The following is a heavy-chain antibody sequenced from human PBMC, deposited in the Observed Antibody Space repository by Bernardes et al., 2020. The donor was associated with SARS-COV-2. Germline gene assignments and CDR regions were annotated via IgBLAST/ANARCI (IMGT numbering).Heavy chain of an antibody. CDR1: GGSISNYY. Sequence: ETLSLTCTVSGGSISNYYWSWIRQPPGKGLEWIGYISYSGNTNYNPSLKSRVTISVDTSKNQFSLKLTSVTAADTALYDCARGSYKFDCWGQGTLVTVSS. CDR2: ISYSGNT. V-gene: IGHV4-59*01. J-gene: IGHJ4*02. D-gene: IGHD1-1*01. CDR3: ARGSYKFDC.